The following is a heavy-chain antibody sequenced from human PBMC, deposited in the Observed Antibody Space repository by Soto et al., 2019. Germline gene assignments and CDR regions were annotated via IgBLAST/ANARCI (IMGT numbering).Heavy chain of an antibody. V-gene: IGHV3-66*01. CDR1: GFTVSSNY. J-gene: IGHJ5*02. CDR2: IYSGGST. CDR3: AKRPYGS. Sequence: GGSLRLSCAASGFTVSSNYMSWVRQAPGKGLEWVSVIYSGGSTYYADSVKGRFTISRDNSKNTLYLQVNSLRGEDTAVYYRAKRPYGSWCTGPLLTVSS. D-gene: IGHD2-8*01.